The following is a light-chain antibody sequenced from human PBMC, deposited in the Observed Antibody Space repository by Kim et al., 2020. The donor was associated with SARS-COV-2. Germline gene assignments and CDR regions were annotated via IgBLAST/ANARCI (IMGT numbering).Light chain of an antibody. V-gene: IGLV1-51*01. CDR2: DNN. CDR1: SSNIGNNY. Sequence: KVTTSCSGSSSNIGNNYVSWYQQLPGTAPKLLIYDNNKRPSGIPDRFSGSKSGTSATLGITGLQTGDEADYYCGTWDSSLSAGCVFGTGTKVTVL. J-gene: IGLJ1*01. CDR3: GTWDSSLSAGCV.